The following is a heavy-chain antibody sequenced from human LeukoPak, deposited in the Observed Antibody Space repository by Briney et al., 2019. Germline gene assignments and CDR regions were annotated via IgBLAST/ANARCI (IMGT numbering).Heavy chain of an antibody. V-gene: IGHV4-38-2*01. J-gene: IGHJ4*02. D-gene: IGHD6-25*01. Sequence: PSETLSHTCAVSRYSTISGNYWGWIRQLPGKGLEWIESIYHSVSTYYNQSLKSRVTLSVETSKNQFSLRRRSVTDPGTRGYLSARAFPLGQQRRAYWGQGTLVTVTS. CDR2: IYHSVST. CDR3: ARAFPLGQQRRAY. CDR1: RYSTISGNY.